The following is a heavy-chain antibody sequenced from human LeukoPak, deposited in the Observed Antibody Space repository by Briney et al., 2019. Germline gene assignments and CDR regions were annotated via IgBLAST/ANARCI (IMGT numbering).Heavy chain of an antibody. CDR2: IDSRNGHT. D-gene: IGHD3-22*01. CDR3: ARAITMIVRAGDY. CDR1: GYTFTNYG. Sequence: GASVKVSCKASGYTFTNYGITWVRQAPGQGLERMGWIDSRNGHTKYGQKFQGRVIMTTDTSTTTTYMETRSLRSDDTAVYYCARAITMIVRAGDYWGQGTLVTVSS. V-gene: IGHV1-18*01. J-gene: IGHJ4*02.